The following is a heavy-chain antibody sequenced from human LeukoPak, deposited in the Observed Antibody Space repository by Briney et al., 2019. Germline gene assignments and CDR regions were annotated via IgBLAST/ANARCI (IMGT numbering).Heavy chain of an antibody. CDR2: ISWNSGSI. V-gene: IGHV3-9*01. Sequence: PGGSLRLSCAASGFTFDDYAMHWVRQAPGKGLEWVLGISWNSGSIGYADSVKGRFTISRDNAKNSLYLQMNSLRAEDTALYYCAKDTGYSYGSATFDYWGQGTLVTVSS. CDR1: GFTFDDYA. J-gene: IGHJ4*02. D-gene: IGHD5-18*01. CDR3: AKDTGYSYGSATFDY.